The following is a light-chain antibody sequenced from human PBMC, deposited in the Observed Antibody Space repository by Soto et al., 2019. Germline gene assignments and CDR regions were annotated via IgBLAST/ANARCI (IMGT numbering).Light chain of an antibody. J-gene: IGKJ2*01. CDR2: DAS. CDR3: QQFNSDPFMYT. CDR1: QGISSA. V-gene: IGKV1-13*02. Sequence: AIQLTQSPSSLSASVGDRVTITCRASQGISSALAWYQQKPGKAPKLLIYDASSLESGVPSRFSGSGSGTDFTLTISSLQPEDFATYYCQQFNSDPFMYTFGQGTKLEIK.